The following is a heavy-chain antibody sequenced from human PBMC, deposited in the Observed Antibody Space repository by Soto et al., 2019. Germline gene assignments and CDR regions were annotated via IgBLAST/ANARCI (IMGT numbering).Heavy chain of an antibody. D-gene: IGHD2-15*01. J-gene: IGHJ1*01. Sequence: GGSLRLSCAASGFTFSSYAMSWVRQAPGKGLEWVSAISGSGGSTYYADSVKGRFTISRDNSKNTLYLQMNSLRAEDTAVYYCAKGLNKRYCSGGSCYPGGVAYFQHWGQGTLVTVSS. CDR1: GFTFSSYA. V-gene: IGHV3-23*01. CDR2: ISGSGGST. CDR3: AKGLNKRYCSGGSCYPGGVAYFQH.